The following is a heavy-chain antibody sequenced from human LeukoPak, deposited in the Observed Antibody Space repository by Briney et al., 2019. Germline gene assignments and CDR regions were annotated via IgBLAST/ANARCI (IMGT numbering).Heavy chain of an antibody. J-gene: IGHJ4*02. CDR3: AKDRGDYSLQFDY. Sequence: GGSLRLSCAASGFTFSSYAMSWVRQAPGKGLEWVSAISGGGGSTYYADSVKGRFTISRDNSKNTLYLQMNSLRAEDTAVYYCAKDRGDYSLQFDYWGQGTLVTVSS. D-gene: IGHD4-11*01. CDR2: ISGGGGST. V-gene: IGHV3-23*01. CDR1: GFTFSSYA.